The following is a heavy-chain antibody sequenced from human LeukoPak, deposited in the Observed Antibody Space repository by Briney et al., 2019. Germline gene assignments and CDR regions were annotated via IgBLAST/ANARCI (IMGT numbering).Heavy chain of an antibody. D-gene: IGHD3-22*01. Sequence: GGSLRLSCAVSGITLSSYGMSWVRQAPGKGLEWVAGISGSGGSTNYADSVKGRFTISRDNSKNTLYLQMNSLRADDTAVYFCAKRGVVIRVILVGFHKEAYYFDSWGQGALVTVSS. CDR1: GITLSSYG. J-gene: IGHJ4*02. CDR3: AKRGVVIRVILVGFHKEAYYFDS. CDR2: ISGSGGST. V-gene: IGHV3-23*01.